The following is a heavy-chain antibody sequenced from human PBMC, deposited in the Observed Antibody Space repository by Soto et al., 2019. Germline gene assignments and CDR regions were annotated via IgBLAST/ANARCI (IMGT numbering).Heavy chain of an antibody. CDR3: TRDIQRTYIYYMGL. D-gene: IGHD5-18*01. CDR2: INQDGGAR. CDR1: GFTFSYHW. Sequence: EVQLVESGGGLVQPGGSLRLSCEASGFTFSYHWMSWVRQAPGKGLEWVANINQDGGARFYVESVKGRFTISRDNAKNLLYLQMCILRAEDTAVYYCTRDIQRTYIYYMGLWGRGTTATVS. V-gene: IGHV3-7*01. J-gene: IGHJ6*03.